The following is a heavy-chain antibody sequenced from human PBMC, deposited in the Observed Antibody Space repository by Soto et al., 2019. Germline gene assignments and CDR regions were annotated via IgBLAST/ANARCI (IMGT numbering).Heavy chain of an antibody. CDR3: ARDLTDLRLLDY. CDR2: ISYDGSNK. D-gene: IGHD5-12*01. V-gene: IGHV3-30-3*01. J-gene: IGHJ4*02. CDR1: GFTFSSYA. Sequence: GGSLRLSCAASGFTFSSYAMHWVRQAPGKGLEWVAVISYDGSNKYYADSVKGRFTISRDNSKNTLYLQMNSLRAEDTAVYYCARDLTDLRLLDYWCPGTLLTVFS.